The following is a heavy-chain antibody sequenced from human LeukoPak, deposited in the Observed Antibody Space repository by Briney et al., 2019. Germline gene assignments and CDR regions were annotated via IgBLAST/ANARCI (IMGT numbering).Heavy chain of an antibody. CDR2: INHSGST. J-gene: IGHJ2*01. D-gene: IGHD3-22*01. V-gene: IGHV4-34*01. CDR1: GESFSGYY. Sequence: SETLSLTCAVYGESFSGYYWSWLRQPPGKGLEWIGEINHSGSTSYNPSLKSRVTLSVDTSKNQFSLKLSSVTAADTAVYYCARYRNRGTDYYDSSGPGAFWYFDLWGRGTLVTVSS. CDR3: ARYRNRGTDYYDSSGPGAFWYFDL.